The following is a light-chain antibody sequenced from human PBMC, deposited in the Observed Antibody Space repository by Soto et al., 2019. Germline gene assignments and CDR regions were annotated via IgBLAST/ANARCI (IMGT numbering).Light chain of an antibody. J-gene: IGLJ1*01. CDR1: SSDIGAYDY. CDR3: SSFTTTSTDV. CDR2: EVN. V-gene: IGLV2-14*01. Sequence: QSALTQPAALSGSPGQSITISCTGTSSDIGAYDYVSWCQQHPGKAPKLMISEVNNRPSGVSNRFSGSKSGNTAYLTISGLQVEDEAEYSCSSFTTTSTDVFGTGTKATVL.